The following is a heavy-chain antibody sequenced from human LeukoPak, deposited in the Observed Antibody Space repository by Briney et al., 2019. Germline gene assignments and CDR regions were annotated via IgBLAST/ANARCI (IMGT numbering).Heavy chain of an antibody. J-gene: IGHJ6*02. CDR1: GFTFSSYG. D-gene: IGHD3-10*01. Sequence: GGSLRLSCAASGFTFSSYGMHWVRQAPGKGLEWVAVIWYDGSNKYYADSVKGRFTISRDNAKNSLYLQMNSLRAEDTAVYYCARETGSYWRGYYYYYGMDVWGQGTTVTVSS. CDR3: ARETGSYWRGYYYYYGMDV. CDR2: IWYDGSNK. V-gene: IGHV3-33*01.